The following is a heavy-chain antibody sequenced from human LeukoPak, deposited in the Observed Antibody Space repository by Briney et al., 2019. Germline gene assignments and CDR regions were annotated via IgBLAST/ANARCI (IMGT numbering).Heavy chain of an antibody. CDR2: IYSGGNA. Sequence: GGSLRLSCAASGFTVSSNYMSWVRQAPGKRLEWVSVIYSGGNAYYTDSVKGRFTISRDNSKNTLYLQMNSLRPEDTAVYYCARGGYSSGWFHAFDIWGQGTMVTVSS. D-gene: IGHD6-19*01. CDR1: GFTVSSNY. V-gene: IGHV3-66*02. J-gene: IGHJ3*02. CDR3: ARGGYSSGWFHAFDI.